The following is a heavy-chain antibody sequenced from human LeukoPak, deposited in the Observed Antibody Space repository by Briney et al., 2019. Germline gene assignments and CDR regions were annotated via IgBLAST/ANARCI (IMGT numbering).Heavy chain of an antibody. Sequence: GGALRLSCGGSKFTFRSYVMNWGRQAPGKGLELGSSISSSRSYIYYADSVKGRFTISRDNAKNSLYLQMNSLRAEDTAVYYCAREGMGIAVAVCDYWGQGTLVTVSS. J-gene: IGHJ4*02. CDR3: AREGMGIAVAVCDY. V-gene: IGHV3-21*01. D-gene: IGHD6-19*01. CDR2: ISSSRSYI. CDR1: KFTFRSYV.